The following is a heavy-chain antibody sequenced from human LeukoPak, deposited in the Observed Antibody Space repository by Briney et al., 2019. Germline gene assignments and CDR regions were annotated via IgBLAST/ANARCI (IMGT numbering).Heavy chain of an antibody. CDR1: GGSFSGYY. V-gene: IGHV4-34*01. D-gene: IGHD5-18*01. CDR3: ARGKRRGYSYYDY. CDR2: INHSGST. J-gene: IGHJ4*02. Sequence: SETLSLTCAVYGGSFSGYYWSWIRQPPGKGLEWIGEINHSGSTNYNPSLKSRVTISVDTSKNQFSLKLSSVTAADTAVYYCARGKRRGYSYYDYWGQGTLVTVSS.